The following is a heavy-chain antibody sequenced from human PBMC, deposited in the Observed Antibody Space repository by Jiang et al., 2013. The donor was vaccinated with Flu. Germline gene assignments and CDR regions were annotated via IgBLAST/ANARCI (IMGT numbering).Heavy chain of an antibody. J-gene: IGHJ4*02. Sequence: RQMPGKGLEWMGRIDPSDSYTNYSPSFQGHVTISADKSISTAYLQWSSLKASDTAMYYCASSGIAVAGTGDYWGQGTLVTVSS. D-gene: IGHD6-19*01. V-gene: IGHV5-10-1*01. CDR2: IDPSDSYT. CDR3: ASSGIAVAGTGDY.